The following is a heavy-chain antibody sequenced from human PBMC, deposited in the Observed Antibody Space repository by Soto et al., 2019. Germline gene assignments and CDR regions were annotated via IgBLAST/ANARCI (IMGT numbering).Heavy chain of an antibody. CDR2: FVPIVGTT. D-gene: IGHD1-26*01. CDR1: GGTFSSYT. CDR3: AIGSTYSGEFEF. J-gene: IGHJ4*02. V-gene: IGHV1-69*01. Sequence: VQLVQSGAEVKQPGSSVKVSCKASGGTFSSYTVTWVRHAPGQGLEWMGGFVPIVGTTDYSQNFQGRLTITADESATTGYMELSSLTSDDTARYYCAIGSTYSGEFEFWGQGTLVTVSS.